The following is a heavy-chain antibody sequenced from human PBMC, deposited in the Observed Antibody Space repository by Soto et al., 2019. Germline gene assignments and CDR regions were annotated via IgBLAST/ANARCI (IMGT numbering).Heavy chain of an antibody. J-gene: IGHJ4*02. CDR2: IYYSGST. V-gene: IGHV4-39*01. Sequence: SETLSLTCTVSGGSISSSSYYWGWIRQPPGKGLEWIGSIYYSGSTYYNPSLKSRVTISVDTSKNQFSLKLSSVTAADTAAYYCARPGLRDFDYWGQGTLVTVSS. CDR3: ARPGLRDFDY. CDR1: GGSISSSSYY.